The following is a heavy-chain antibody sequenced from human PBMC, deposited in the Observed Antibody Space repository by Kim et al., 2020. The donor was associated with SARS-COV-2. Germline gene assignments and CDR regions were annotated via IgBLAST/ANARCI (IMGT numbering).Heavy chain of an antibody. Sequence: ASVKVSCKASGYTFTSYAMNWVRQAPGQGLEWMGWINTNTGNPTYAQGFTGRFVFSLDTSVSTAYLQISSLKAEDTAVYYCARVLCSGTSCYPWYYYYGMDVWGQGTTVTVSS. J-gene: IGHJ6*02. CDR2: INTNTGNP. CDR1: GYTFTSYA. CDR3: ARVLCSGTSCYPWYYYYGMDV. D-gene: IGHD2-2*01. V-gene: IGHV7-4-1*02.